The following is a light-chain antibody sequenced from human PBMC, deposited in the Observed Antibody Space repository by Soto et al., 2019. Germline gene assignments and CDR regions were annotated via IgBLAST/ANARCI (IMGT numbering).Light chain of an antibody. CDR2: AAS. CDR1: QGISTY. J-gene: IGKJ1*01. CDR3: QQSYSTTWT. V-gene: IGKV1-39*01. Sequence: DIQMTQSPSSLSASVGDRVTISCRASQGISTYLNWYQQKPGKAPKLLIYAASSLQSGVPSTFSGCGSETDFTLTISSLQPEDFATYSCQQSYSTTWTFGQGTKVDIK.